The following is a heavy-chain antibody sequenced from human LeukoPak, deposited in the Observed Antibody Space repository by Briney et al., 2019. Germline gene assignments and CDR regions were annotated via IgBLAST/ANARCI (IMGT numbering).Heavy chain of an antibody. Sequence: ASVKVSCKASGYTLTELSMHWVRQAPGKGLEWMGGFEPEDGETIYAQKFQGRVTMTEDTSTDTAYMELSSLRSEDTAVYYCATSSGWYRAYFDYWGQGTLVTVSS. D-gene: IGHD6-19*01. CDR3: ATSSGWYRAYFDY. V-gene: IGHV1-24*01. CDR2: FEPEDGET. J-gene: IGHJ4*02. CDR1: GYTLTELS.